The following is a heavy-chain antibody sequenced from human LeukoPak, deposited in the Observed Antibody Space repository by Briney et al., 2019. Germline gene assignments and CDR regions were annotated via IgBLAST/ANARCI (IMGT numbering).Heavy chain of an antibody. D-gene: IGHD7-27*01. V-gene: IGHV3-15*01. Sequence: ETLSLTCAVYNGSFSGYYWSWVRQAPGKGLEWVGRIKSKTDGGTTDYAAPVKGRFTISRDDSKNTLYLQMNSLKTEDTAVYHCTTDLTGDIFDYWGQGTLVTVSS. CDR2: IKSKTDGGTT. J-gene: IGHJ4*02. CDR3: TTDLTGDIFDY. CDR1: NGSFSGYY.